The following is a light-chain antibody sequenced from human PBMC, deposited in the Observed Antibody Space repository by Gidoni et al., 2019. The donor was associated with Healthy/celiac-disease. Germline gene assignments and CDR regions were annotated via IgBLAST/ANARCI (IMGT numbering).Light chain of an antibody. J-gene: IGLJ2*01. Sequence: QSALTQPASASGSPGQSITISCTGTSSDVGCYNYVSWYQQHPGKAPKLMIYGVSNRHSGVSNRFSGSKSGNTASLTISGLQAEDEADYYCSSYTSSSTLVFGGGTKLTVL. V-gene: IGLV2-14*01. CDR2: GVS. CDR3: SSYTSSSTLV. CDR1: SSDVGCYNY.